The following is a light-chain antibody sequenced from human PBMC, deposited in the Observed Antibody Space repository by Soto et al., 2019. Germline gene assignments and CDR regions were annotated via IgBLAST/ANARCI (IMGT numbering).Light chain of an antibody. CDR2: EVD. V-gene: IGLV2-8*01. CDR3: SSYVGSNIFPYV. Sequence: QSALTQPPSASGSPGQSVTISCTGTSSDVGGYNYVSWYQHHPGKAPKLIIYEVDERPSGVPDRFSGSKSGNTASLTVSGLQAEDEADYYCSSYVGSNIFPYVFGTGTKLTVL. J-gene: IGLJ1*01. CDR1: SSDVGGYNY.